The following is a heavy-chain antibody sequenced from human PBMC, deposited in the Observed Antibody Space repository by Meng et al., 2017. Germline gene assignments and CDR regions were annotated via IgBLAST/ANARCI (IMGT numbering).Heavy chain of an antibody. Sequence: SLTLSCAASGLTLCSYAMSWVRQAPGKGLEWVSAISGSGGSTYYADSVKGRFTITRDNSKNTLYMQMNSLRAEDTAVYYCAKRYSSSSPYYFDYWGQGTLVTVSS. CDR1: GLTLCSYA. CDR2: ISGSGGST. V-gene: IGHV3-23*01. J-gene: IGHJ4*02. CDR3: AKRYSSSSPYYFDY. D-gene: IGHD6-13*01.